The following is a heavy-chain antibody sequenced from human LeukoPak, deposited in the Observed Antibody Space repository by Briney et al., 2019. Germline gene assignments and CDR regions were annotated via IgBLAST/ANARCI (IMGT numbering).Heavy chain of an antibody. CDR3: ARTCALSGGSCYSVYYYYGMDV. J-gene: IGHJ6*04. CDR1: GGTFSSYA. D-gene: IGHD2-15*01. CDR2: IIPIFGTA. V-gene: IGHV1-69*06. Sequence: SVKVSCKASGGTFSSYAISWVRQAPGQGLEWMGGIIPIFGTANYAQKFQGRVTITADKSTSTAYMELSSLRPEDTAVYYCARTCALSGGSCYSVYYYYGMDVWGKGTTVTVSS.